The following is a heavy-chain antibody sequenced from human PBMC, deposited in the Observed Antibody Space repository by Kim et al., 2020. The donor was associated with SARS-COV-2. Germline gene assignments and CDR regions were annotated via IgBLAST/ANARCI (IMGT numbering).Heavy chain of an antibody. CDR3: ASLLGITGATGGSDDDVDI. CDR1: GYTFTSYG. J-gene: IGHJ3*02. CDR2: INAYNGNT. V-gene: IGHV1-18*01. Sequence: ASVKVSCKASGYTFTSYGIRWVRQAPGQGLEWMGWINAYNGNTNYAQKLQGRVTMTRDTSTSTAYMELRSLRSDDTAVYYCASLLGITGATGGSDDDVDIWGQGTVDTVSS. D-gene: IGHD1-20*01.